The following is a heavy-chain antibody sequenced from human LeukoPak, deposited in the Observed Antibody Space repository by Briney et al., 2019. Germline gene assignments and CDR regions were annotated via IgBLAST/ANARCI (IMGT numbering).Heavy chain of an antibody. D-gene: IGHD3-22*01. Sequence: ASVKVSRKASGYTFTSYGINWVRQATGQGLEWMGWMNPNSGNTGYAQKFQGRVTMTRNTSISTAYMELSSLRSEDTAVYYCARGRTPYYYDSSGQQTYYFDYWGQGTLVTVSS. V-gene: IGHV1-8*02. CDR2: MNPNSGNT. CDR1: GYTFTSYG. CDR3: ARGRTPYYYDSSGQQTYYFDY. J-gene: IGHJ4*02.